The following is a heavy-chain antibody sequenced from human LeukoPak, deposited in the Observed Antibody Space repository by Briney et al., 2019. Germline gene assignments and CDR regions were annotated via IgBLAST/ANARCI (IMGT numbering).Heavy chain of an antibody. CDR1: GFTISDYW. V-gene: IGHV3-7*01. CDR2: IKQDGVEK. D-gene: IGHD3-16*01. J-gene: IGHJ5*02. Sequence: GGSLRLSCAASGFTISDYWMTWVRQAPGKGLEWVANIKQDGVEKSYVDSVKGRFTISRDHANNSIFLQMNSLRVEDTAIYYCVRDGGTDWYDPWGQGTLVSVSS. CDR3: VRDGGTDWYDP.